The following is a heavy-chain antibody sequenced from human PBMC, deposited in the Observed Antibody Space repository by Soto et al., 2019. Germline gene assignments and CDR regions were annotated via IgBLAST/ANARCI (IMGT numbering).Heavy chain of an antibody. Sequence: EVPLLESGGGLVQPGGSLSRSCEASGFTFSSYAMKWVRQAPGKALEWVSSINEAGDDTYYANSVRGRFTISRDNSKNTLNLQLNSLRAEHTATYYCAKTLAIGIVRGTGIDSWGQGTLVTGSS. CDR3: AKTLAIGIVRGTGIDS. J-gene: IGHJ4*02. D-gene: IGHD1-26*01. CDR2: INEAGDDT. CDR1: GFTFSSYA. V-gene: IGHV3-23*01.